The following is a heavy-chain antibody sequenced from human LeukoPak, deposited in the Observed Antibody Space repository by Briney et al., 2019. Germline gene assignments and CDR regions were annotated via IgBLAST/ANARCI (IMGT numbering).Heavy chain of an antibody. CDR3: ARVRDFWSGYSNSYYYMDV. CDR1: GFTFSSYG. Sequence: SGRSLRLSCAASGFTFSSYGMHWVRQAPGKGLEWVAVISYDGSNKYYADSVKGRFTISRDNSKNTLYLQMNSLRAEDTAVYYCARVRDFWSGYSNSYYYMDVWGKGTTVTVSS. D-gene: IGHD3-3*01. CDR2: ISYDGSNK. V-gene: IGHV3-30*03. J-gene: IGHJ6*03.